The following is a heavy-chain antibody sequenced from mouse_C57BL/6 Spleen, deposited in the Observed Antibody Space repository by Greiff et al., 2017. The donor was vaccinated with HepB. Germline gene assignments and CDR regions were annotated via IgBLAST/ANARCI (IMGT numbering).Heavy chain of an antibody. Sequence: VQLKESGGGLVKPGGSLKLSCAASGFTFSDYGMHWVRQAPEKGLEWVAYISSGSSTIYYADTVKGRFTISRDTAKNTLFLQMTSLRSEDTAMYYCAKLGRAYWGQGTLVTVSA. V-gene: IGHV5-17*01. CDR2: ISSGSSTI. J-gene: IGHJ3*01. CDR3: AKLGRAY. CDR1: GFTFSDYG. D-gene: IGHD4-1*01.